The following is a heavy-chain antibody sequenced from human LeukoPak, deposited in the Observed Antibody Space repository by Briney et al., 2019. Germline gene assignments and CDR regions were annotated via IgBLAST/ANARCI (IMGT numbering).Heavy chain of an antibody. CDR3: ARVYAVAASFQH. J-gene: IGHJ1*01. CDR2: INPNSGGT. D-gene: IGHD2-15*01. Sequence: ASVKVSCKASGYTFTSYDINWVRQATGQGLEWMGWINPNSGGTNYAQKFQGRVTMTRDTSISTAYMELSRLRSDDTAVYYCARVYAVAASFQHWGQGTLVTVSS. V-gene: IGHV1-2*02. CDR1: GYTFTSYD.